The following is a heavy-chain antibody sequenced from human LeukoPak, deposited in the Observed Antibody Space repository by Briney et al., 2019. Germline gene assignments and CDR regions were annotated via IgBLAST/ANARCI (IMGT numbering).Heavy chain of an antibody. CDR1: NVSFSGYY. D-gene: IGHD3-10*01. CDR2: IIDTGGT. CDR3: ARRLGTLVRGTAWFDP. J-gene: IGHJ5*02. Sequence: SETLSLTCGVFNVSFSGYYWTWIRQPPGRGLEWIGDIIDTGGTNYNPSLKSRLTISVDSSKNHFSLRMNFLTAADTAVYYCARRLGTLVRGTAWFDPWGQGTLVTVSS. V-gene: IGHV4-34*12.